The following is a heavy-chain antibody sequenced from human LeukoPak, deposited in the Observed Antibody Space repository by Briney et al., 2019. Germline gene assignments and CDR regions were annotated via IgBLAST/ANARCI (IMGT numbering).Heavy chain of an antibody. V-gene: IGHV3-23*01. J-gene: IGHJ4*02. D-gene: IGHD2-15*01. CDR3: AKAHYCSRGSCLFDY. Sequence: GGSLRLSRAASGFTFSNYDMSWVRQAPGKGLEWVSVISTSGGSTFYADSVKGRFTISRDNSKNTLYLQMNSLRAEDTAIYYCAKAHYCSRGSCLFDYWGQGTLVTVSS. CDR1: GFTFSNYD. CDR2: ISTSGGST.